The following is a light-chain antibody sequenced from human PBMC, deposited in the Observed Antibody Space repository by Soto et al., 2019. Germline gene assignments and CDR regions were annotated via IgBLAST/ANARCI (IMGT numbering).Light chain of an antibody. CDR3: YSYTYTYSV. V-gene: IGLV2-11*01. CDR1: SSDFGGSDF. J-gene: IGLJ3*02. Sequence: QSALTQPRSVSASPGQSVAISCTRTSSDFGGSDFVSWYQQQPGKAPKLMIYDATKRPSGVPDRFSGSKSGDTASLTISGLQAEDEADYYCYSYTYTYSVFGGGTKLTVL. CDR2: DAT.